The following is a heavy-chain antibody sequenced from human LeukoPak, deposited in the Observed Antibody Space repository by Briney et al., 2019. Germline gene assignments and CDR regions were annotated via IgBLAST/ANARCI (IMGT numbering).Heavy chain of an antibody. D-gene: IGHD4-17*01. CDR3: AKDRNYGDYGLGNWFDP. CDR2: ISYDGSNK. V-gene: IGHV3-30*18. J-gene: IGHJ5*02. Sequence: GGSLRLSCAASGFTFRSYGMHWVRQAPGKGLEWVAVISYDGSNKYYADSVKGRFTISRDNSKNTLYLQMNSLRAEDTAVYYCAKDRNYGDYGLGNWFDPWGQGTLVTVSS. CDR1: GFTFRSYG.